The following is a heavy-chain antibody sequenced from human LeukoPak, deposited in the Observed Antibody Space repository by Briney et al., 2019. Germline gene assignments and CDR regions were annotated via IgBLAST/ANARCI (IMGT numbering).Heavy chain of an antibody. CDR3: ARDQGSLTRSWYTGY. V-gene: IGHV1-2*06. CDR2: INPYSGDT. Sequence: ASVKVSCKASGYTFTGYHIHWVRQAPGQGLEWMGRINPYSGDTNFAQKVQGRVTMTRDTSITTAYMDLSSLTPDDTAVYFWARDQGSLTRSWYTGYWGQGTQVTVSS. CDR1: GYTFTGYH. D-gene: IGHD6-13*01. J-gene: IGHJ4*02.